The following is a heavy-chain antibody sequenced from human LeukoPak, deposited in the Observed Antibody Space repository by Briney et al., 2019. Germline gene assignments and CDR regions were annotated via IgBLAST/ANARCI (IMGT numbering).Heavy chain of an antibody. V-gene: IGHV1-46*01. Sequence: ASVKVSCKASGYTFTSYYMHWVRQAPGQGLEWMGIINPSGGSTSYAQKFQGRVTVTRDMSTSTVYMELSSLRSEDTAVYYCARAGIVGATKGQFDFAYWGQGTLVTVSS. J-gene: IGHJ4*02. CDR3: ARAGIVGATKGQFDFAY. CDR2: INPSGGST. CDR1: GYTFTSYY. D-gene: IGHD1-26*01.